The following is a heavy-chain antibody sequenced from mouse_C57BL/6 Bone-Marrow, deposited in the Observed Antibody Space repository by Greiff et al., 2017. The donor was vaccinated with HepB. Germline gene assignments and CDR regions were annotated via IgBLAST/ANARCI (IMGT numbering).Heavy chain of an antibody. Sequence: VQLQESGGGLVQPKGSLKLSCAASGFSFNTYAMNWVRQAPGKGLEWVARIRSKSNNYATYYADSVKDRFTISRDDSESMLYLQMNNLKTEDTAMYYCVRHVGYDYDGVGAMDYWGQGTSVTVSS. CDR3: VRHVGYDYDGVGAMDY. J-gene: IGHJ4*01. V-gene: IGHV10-1*01. CDR2: IRSKSNNYAT. CDR1: GFSFNTYA. D-gene: IGHD2-4*01.